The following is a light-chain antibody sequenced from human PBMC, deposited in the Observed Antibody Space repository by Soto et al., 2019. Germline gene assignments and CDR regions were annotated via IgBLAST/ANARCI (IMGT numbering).Light chain of an antibody. V-gene: IGKV1-39*01. CDR3: QQIHSTSSYT. CDR2: AAS. CDR1: QNIRNY. J-gene: IGKJ2*01. Sequence: DIQMTQSPSSLSASVGDRVTITCRASQNIRNYLNWYRQRPGKTPNLLVYAASNLRGGVPSRFSGSGSGTVFTLTINSLQPEDFATYYCQQIHSTSSYTFGQGTRVDIK.